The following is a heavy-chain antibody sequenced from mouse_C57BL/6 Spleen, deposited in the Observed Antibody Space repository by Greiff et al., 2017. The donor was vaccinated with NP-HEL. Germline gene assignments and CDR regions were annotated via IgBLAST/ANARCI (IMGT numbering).Heavy chain of an antibody. CDR2: INPSTGGT. CDR1: GYSFTGYY. J-gene: IGHJ3*01. D-gene: IGHD2-4*01. Sequence: EVQLVESGPELVKPGASVKISCKASGYSFTGYYMNWVKQSPEKSLEWIGEINPSTGGTTYNQKFKAKATLTVDKSSSTAYMQLKSLTSEDSAVYYCAIYYDYTFFAYWGQGTLVTVSA. V-gene: IGHV1-42*01. CDR3: AIYYDYTFFAY.